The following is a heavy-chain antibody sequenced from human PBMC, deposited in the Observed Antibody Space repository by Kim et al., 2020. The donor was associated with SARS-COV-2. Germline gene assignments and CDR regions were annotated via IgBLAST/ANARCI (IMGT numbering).Heavy chain of an antibody. CDR2: INHSGST. CDR1: GGSFSGYY. D-gene: IGHD2-15*01. J-gene: IGHJ5*02. Sequence: SETLSLTCAVYGGSFSGYYWSWIRQPPGKGLEWIGEINHSGSTNYNPSLKSRVTISVDTSKNQFSLKLSSVTAADTAVYYCARWRGYCSGGSCHLGWFDPWGQGTLVTVSS. CDR3: ARWRGYCSGGSCHLGWFDP. V-gene: IGHV4-34*01.